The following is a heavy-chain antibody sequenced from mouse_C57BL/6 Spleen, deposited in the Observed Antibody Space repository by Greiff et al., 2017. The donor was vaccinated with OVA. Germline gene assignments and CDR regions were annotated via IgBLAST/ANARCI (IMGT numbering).Heavy chain of an antibody. D-gene: IGHD2-2*01. J-gene: IGHJ4*01. V-gene: IGHV5-6*01. CDR3: ARQGLNYYAMDY. CDR1: GFTFSSYG. Sequence: EVKLVESGGDLVKPGGSLKLSCAASGFTFSSYGMSWVRQTPDKRLEWVATISSGGSYTYYPDSVKGRFTISRDNAKNTLYLQMSSLKSEDTAMYYCARQGLNYYAMDYWGQGTSVTVSS. CDR2: ISSGGSYT.